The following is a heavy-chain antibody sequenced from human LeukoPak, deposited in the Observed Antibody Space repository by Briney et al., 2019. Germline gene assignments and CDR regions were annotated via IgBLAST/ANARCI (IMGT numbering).Heavy chain of an antibody. J-gene: IGHJ2*01. CDR3: AKDRHYYDSSGYYYWNFDL. V-gene: IGHV3-23*01. Sequence: GGSLRLSCAASGFTFSSYAMSWGRQAPGEGLEWVSAISGSGGSTYYADSVKGRFTISRDNSKNTLYLQMNSLRAEDTAVYYCAKDRHYYDSSGYYYWNFDLWGRGTLVTVSS. CDR1: GFTFSSYA. CDR2: ISGSGGST. D-gene: IGHD3-22*01.